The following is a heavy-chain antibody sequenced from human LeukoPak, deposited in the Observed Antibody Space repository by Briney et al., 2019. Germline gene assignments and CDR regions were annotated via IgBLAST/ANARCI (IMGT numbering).Heavy chain of an antibody. CDR2: INHSGTT. CDR1: GGSFSGYY. J-gene: IGHJ6*04. D-gene: IGHD3-10*01. Sequence: PSETLSLSCAVYGGSFSGYYWTWIRQPPGKGLEWIGEINHSGTTNYNPSIKSRVTISVDTSKNQFSLKLRSVTAGDTAVYYCARGGITMAYYGMDVWGRGSPVTVSS. CDR3: ARGGITMAYYGMDV. V-gene: IGHV4-34*01.